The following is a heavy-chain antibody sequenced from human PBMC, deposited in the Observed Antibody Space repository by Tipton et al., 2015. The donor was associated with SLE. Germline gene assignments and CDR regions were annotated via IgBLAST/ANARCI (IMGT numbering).Heavy chain of an antibody. CDR3: ARRDGYSAFDI. V-gene: IGHV4-39*01. CDR1: GGSISSSSYY. J-gene: IGHJ3*02. D-gene: IGHD3-22*01. CDR2: IYYTGTT. Sequence: TLSLTCTVSGGSISSSSYYWGWIRQSPGKGLEWIGVIYYTGTTYYNPSLKSRVTMSVDTSKDQFSLKLSSVTAADTAVYYCARRDGYSAFDIWGQGTLVTVSS.